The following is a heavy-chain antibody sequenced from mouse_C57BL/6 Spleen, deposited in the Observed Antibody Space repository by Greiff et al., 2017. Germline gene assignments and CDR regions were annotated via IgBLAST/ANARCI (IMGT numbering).Heavy chain of an antibody. CDR1: GYSITSGYY. CDR2: ISYDGSN. Sequence: EVQRVESGPGLVKPSQSLSLTCSVTGYSITSGYYWNWIRQFPGNKLEWMGYISYDGSNNYNPSLKNRISITRDTSKNQFFLKLNSVTTEDTATYYCARRDYERAMDYWGQGTSVTVSS. V-gene: IGHV3-6*01. D-gene: IGHD2-4*01. J-gene: IGHJ4*01. CDR3: ARRDYERAMDY.